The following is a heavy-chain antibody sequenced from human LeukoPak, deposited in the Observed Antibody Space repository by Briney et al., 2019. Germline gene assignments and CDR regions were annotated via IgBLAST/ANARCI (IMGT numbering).Heavy chain of an antibody. CDR1: GFTFSSYE. CDR2: ISSGGSTI. J-gene: IGHJ5*02. CDR3: ARGYYYDSSGYSNWFDP. V-gene: IGHV3-48*03. D-gene: IGHD3-22*01. Sequence: GGSLRLSCVVSGFTFSSYEMNWVRQAPGKGLEWVSYISSGGSTIYYADSVKGRFTISRDNAKNSLYLQMNSLRAEDTAVYYCARGYYYDSSGYSNWFDPWGQGTLVTVSS.